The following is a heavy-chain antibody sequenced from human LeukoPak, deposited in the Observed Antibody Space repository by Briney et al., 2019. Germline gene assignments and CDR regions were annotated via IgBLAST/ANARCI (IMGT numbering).Heavy chain of an antibody. Sequence: GGSLRLSCTASGFTFGDYAMSWVRQAPGKGLEWVGFIRSKAYGGTTEYAASVKGRFTISRDDSKSIAYLQMNSLKTEDTAVYYCTTLVVVPAAIKEDAFDIWGQGTMVTVSS. CDR1: GFTFGDYA. J-gene: IGHJ3*02. V-gene: IGHV3-49*04. CDR2: IRSKAYGGTT. CDR3: TTLVVVPAAIKEDAFDI. D-gene: IGHD2-2*02.